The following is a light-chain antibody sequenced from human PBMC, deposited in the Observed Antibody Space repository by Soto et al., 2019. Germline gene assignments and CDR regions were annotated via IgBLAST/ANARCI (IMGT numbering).Light chain of an antibody. CDR1: QSVSSS. V-gene: IGKV3-15*01. J-gene: IGKJ4*01. CDR2: DTS. Sequence: ERVMTQSPGTLSVSTGERATLSCRASQSVSSSLAWYQQKPGQTPRLLIYDTSTRATGVPTRFSGSRSGAEFTLTINSLQSEDFAVYYCQPYNNWPLTFGGGSKADIK. CDR3: QPYNNWPLT.